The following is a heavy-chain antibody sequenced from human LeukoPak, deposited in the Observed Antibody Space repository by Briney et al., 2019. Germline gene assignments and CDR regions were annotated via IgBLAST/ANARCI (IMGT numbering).Heavy chain of an antibody. CDR2: IRYDGSNK. V-gene: IGHV3-30*02. Sequence: PGGSLRLSCAASGFTFSSYGMHWVRQAPGKGLEWVAFIRYDGSNKYYADSVKGRFTISRDNSKNTLYLQMNSLRAEDTAVYYCAKELMSVYGSSLYYYYYMDVWGKGTTVTISS. CDR1: GFTFSSYG. CDR3: AKELMSVYGSSLYYYYYMDV. J-gene: IGHJ6*03. D-gene: IGHD2-15*01.